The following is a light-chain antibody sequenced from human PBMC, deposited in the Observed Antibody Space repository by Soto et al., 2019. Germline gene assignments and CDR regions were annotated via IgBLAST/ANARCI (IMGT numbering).Light chain of an antibody. V-gene: IGKV1-33*01. CDR3: QQYDNLPLT. CDR1: HDIRNY. Sequence: VHMTQSASSLSACVGYSVTLICHASHDIRNYFNWYQQKQGKSPNIVIHDASRLETGVPSRFSGSGYGTDFILTISSLQTDDIATYHCQQYDNLPLTFGGGTKVDIK. CDR2: DAS. J-gene: IGKJ4*01.